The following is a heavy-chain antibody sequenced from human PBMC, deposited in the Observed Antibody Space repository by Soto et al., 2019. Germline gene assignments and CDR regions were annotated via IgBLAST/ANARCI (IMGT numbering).Heavy chain of an antibody. D-gene: IGHD2-2*01. V-gene: IGHV4-59*01. CDR3: ARVTIGYCSSTSCSSWFDP. CDR1: GGAISSYY. J-gene: IGHJ5*02. CDR2: LYYSGST. Sequence: PEETLSLTCTVSGGAISSYYWSWIRQPPGKGLEWIGYLYYSGSTNYNPSLKSRVTISVDTSKNQFSLKLSSVTAADTAVYYCARVTIGYCSSTSCSSWFDPWGQGTLVTVSS.